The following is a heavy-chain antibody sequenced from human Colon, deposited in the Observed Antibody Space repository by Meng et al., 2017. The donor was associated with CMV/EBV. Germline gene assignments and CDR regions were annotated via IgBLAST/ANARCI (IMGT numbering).Heavy chain of an antibody. CDR2: IRSDGSAT. V-gene: IGHV1-2*02. Sequence: VELRQSGAGVKEPGASVKVSCKTSGYTFSDYDMHWVRQAPGQGLEWMGWIRSDGSATKYAQKFRGRVTMTRDASVSTAYMELSGLTSDDTAVYFCVRSSGWSLFDYWGPGALVTVSS. J-gene: IGHJ4*02. CDR3: VRSSGWSLFDY. CDR1: GYTFSDYD. D-gene: IGHD6-19*01.